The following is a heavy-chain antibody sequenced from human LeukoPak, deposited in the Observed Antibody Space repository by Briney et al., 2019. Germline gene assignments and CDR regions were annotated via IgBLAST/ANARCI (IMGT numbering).Heavy chain of an antibody. CDR1: GFTFSSYW. V-gene: IGHV3-74*01. CDR3: ARDRFDYGDYSWFDP. CDR2: INSDGSST. J-gene: IGHJ5*02. Sequence: PGGSLRLSCAASGFTFSSYWVHWVRQAPGKGLVWVSRINSDGSSTSYADSVKGRFTISRDNAKNTLYLQMNSLRAEDTAVYYCARDRFDYGDYSWFDPWGQGTLVTVSS. D-gene: IGHD4-17*01.